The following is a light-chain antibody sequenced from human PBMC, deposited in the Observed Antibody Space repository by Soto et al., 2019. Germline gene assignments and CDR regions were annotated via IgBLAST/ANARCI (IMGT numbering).Light chain of an antibody. CDR1: SIGNYDF. CDR2: DVT. J-gene: IGLJ2*01. CDR3: CSYAGSDTFA. Sequence: QSALTQPASVSGPPEQPIAISCTGASIGNYDFVSWYQQHPGKAPKLIIYDVTQRPSGVSKRFSGSKSGNTASLTISGLQAEDEADYYCCSYAGSDTFAFGGGTKVTVL. V-gene: IGLV2-23*02.